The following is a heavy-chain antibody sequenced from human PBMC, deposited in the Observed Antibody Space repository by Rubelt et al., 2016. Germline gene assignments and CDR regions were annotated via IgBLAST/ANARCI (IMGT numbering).Heavy chain of an antibody. D-gene: IGHD5-18*01. V-gene: IGHV4-4*01. CDR2: ISHSGST. J-gene: IGHJ6*02. CDR1: GGSINDNNW. CDR3: ARDLGNGYQNPHGMDV. Sequence: SLTCAVSGGSINDNNWWSWVRQPPGKGLEWIGEISHSGSTSYNPSLQSRVTISMDQSMHHFSLRLSSVTAADTAGYFCARDLGNGYQNPHGMDVWGQGTTVTVSS.